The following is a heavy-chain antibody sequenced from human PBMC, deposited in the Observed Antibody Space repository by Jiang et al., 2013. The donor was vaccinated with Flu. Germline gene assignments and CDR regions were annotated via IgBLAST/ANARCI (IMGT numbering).Heavy chain of an antibody. V-gene: IGHV4-59*01. CDR2: IYYSGST. D-gene: IGHD4-23*01. CDR1: GGSISSYY. Sequence: LVKPSETLSLTCTVSGGSISSYYWSWIRQSPGKGLEWIGYIYYSGSTNYNPSLKSRVTISVDTSKNQFSLKLSSVTAADTAVYYCARSQYYGGFDYWGQGTLVTVSS. J-gene: IGHJ4*02. CDR3: ARSQYYGGFDY.